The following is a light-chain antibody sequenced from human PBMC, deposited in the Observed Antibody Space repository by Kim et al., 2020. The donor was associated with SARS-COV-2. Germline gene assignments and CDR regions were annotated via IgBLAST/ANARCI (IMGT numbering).Light chain of an antibody. Sequence: RITIACTGSRSNIGASFDVHWYQQLPGTAPKLLLYRNNNRPSGVPDRFSASRSGTSASLAITGLQPEGEADYYCQSFDSSLSALLFGGGTQLTVL. CDR2: RNN. CDR3: QSFDSSLSALL. J-gene: IGLJ2*01. V-gene: IGLV1-40*01. CDR1: RSNIGASFD.